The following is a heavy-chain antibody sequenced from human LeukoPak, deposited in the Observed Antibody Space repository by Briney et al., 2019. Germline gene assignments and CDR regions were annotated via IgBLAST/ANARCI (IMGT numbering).Heavy chain of an antibody. J-gene: IGHJ6*02. Sequence: SVKVSCKASRGTFSSYAISWVRQAPGQGLEWMGGIIPIFGTANYAQKFQGRVTITADESTSTAYMELSSLRSEDTAVYYCAGGEAMEWLRSPYYYYGMDVWGQGTTVTVSS. CDR3: AGGEAMEWLRSPYYYYGMDV. D-gene: IGHD3-3*01. CDR2: IIPIFGTA. CDR1: RGTFSSYA. V-gene: IGHV1-69*01.